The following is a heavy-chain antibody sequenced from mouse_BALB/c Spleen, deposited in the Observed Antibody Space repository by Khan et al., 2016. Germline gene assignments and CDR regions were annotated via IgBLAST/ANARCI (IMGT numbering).Heavy chain of an antibody. D-gene: IGHD1-1*01. CDR3: ASYSNGSSSIY. J-gene: IGHJ2*01. CDR1: GYSITSGYN. Sequence: EVQLQESGPDLVKPSQSLSLTCTVTGYSITSGYNWHWIRQFPGNKLEWMGYIYYSGDTNYNPSLKSRISITRDTSKNQFFLQLSSVTTEDTATSYCASYSNGSSSIYWGQGTTLTVSS. CDR2: IYYSGDT. V-gene: IGHV3-1*02.